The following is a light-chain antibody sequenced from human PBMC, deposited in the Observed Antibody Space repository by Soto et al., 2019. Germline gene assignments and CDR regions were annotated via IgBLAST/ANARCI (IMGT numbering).Light chain of an antibody. V-gene: IGKV1-9*01. Sequence: DIQLTQSPSFLSASVGDRVTITCRASQGIRSYLAWYQQKPGKAPKLQIYAASTLQSGVPSRFSGSGTGTEFTLTIPSLQPEEFATYYFQQSRTFVQGTKVDIK. CDR1: QGIRSY. J-gene: IGKJ1*01. CDR2: AAS. CDR3: QQSRT.